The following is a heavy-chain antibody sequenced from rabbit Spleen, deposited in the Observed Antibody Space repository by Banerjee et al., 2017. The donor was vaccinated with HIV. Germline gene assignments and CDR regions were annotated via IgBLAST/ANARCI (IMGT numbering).Heavy chain of an antibody. CDR3: ARDGSGGISYYFNL. CDR1: GFTFSSYW. D-gene: IGHD1-1*01. CDR2: IYTDTDTT. J-gene: IGHJ4*01. V-gene: IGHV1S45*01. Sequence: QEQLEESGGDLVKPEGSLTLTCTASGFTFSSYWICWVRQAPGKGLELIACIYTDTDTTYYTTWAKGRFTISKTSSTTVTLQMTGLTAADTATYFCARDGSGGISYYFNLWGQGTLVTVS.